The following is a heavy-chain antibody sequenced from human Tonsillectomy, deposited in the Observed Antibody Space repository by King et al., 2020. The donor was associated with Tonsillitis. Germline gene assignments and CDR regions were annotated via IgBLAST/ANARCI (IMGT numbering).Heavy chain of an antibody. CDR3: AKDDNWANGDAFDF. J-gene: IGHJ3*01. CDR1: GFSFTNYA. V-gene: IGHV3-23*04. Sequence: QLVQSGGGLVQTGGSLRLSCAASGFSFTNYAMAWVRQAPGKGLEWVSSIQGSGGATHYSDSVKGRFTVSRDNSNNMVYLQMSTLRADDTAVYYCAKDDNWANGDAFDFWGQGTMVTVSA. CDR2: IQGSGGAT. D-gene: IGHD1-20*01.